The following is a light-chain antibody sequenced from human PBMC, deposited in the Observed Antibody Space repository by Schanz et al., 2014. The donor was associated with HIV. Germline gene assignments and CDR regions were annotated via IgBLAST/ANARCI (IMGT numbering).Light chain of an antibody. CDR3: QSYDDRDHVI. J-gene: IGLJ2*01. Sequence: NFMLTQPHSVSESPGKTATIPCTRSSGSIASSYVQWYQQRPGSVPATVIYEDNQRPSGVPDRFSGSIDTSSNSASLTISGLKTEDEADYFCQSYDDRDHVIFGGGTKLTVL. CDR2: EDN. CDR1: SGSIASSY. V-gene: IGLV6-57*04.